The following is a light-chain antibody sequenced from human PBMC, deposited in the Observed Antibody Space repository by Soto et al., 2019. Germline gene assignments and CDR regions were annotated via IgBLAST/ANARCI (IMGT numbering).Light chain of an antibody. J-gene: IGKJ1*01. CDR3: QQYNNWPLT. CDR1: QSASIN. CDR2: GAS. Sequence: EIVMTQSPATLYMSPGERATLFCRASQSASINLAWYQQKLGQAPRLLIKGASTRATGIPARFSGSGSGTEFTLTISSLQSEDFAVYYCQQYNNWPLTFGQGTKVEIK. V-gene: IGKV3-15*01.